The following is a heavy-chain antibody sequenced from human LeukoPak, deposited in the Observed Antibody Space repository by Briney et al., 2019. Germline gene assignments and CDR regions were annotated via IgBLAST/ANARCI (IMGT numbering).Heavy chain of an antibody. D-gene: IGHD1-1*01. CDR1: GVYISSSNW. CDR3: ARIAAEGTIYYYHMDV. V-gene: IGHV4-4*02. CDR2: IYHGGST. Sequence: SETLSLTCSVSGVYISSSNWWSWVRQHPGKGLEWIGDIYHGGSTNYNPSLRSRVTISVGMSKNQFSLKLSSVTAADTAVYYCARIAAEGTIYYYHMDVWGKGTTVTGSS. J-gene: IGHJ6*03.